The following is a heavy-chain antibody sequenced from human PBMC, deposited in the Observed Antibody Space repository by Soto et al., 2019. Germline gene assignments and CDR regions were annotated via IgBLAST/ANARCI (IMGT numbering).Heavy chain of an antibody. CDR3: AIQTGSGRYYYGMDV. CDR1: GGTLSSYA. CDR2: IIPIFGTA. V-gene: IGHV1-69*06. Sequence: SVKVSCKASGGTLSSYAISWVRQAPGQGLEWMGGIIPIFGTANYAQKFQGRVTITADKSTSTAYMELSSLRSEDTAVYYCAIQTGSGRYYYGMDVWGQGTTVTVSS. D-gene: IGHD6-19*01. J-gene: IGHJ6*02.